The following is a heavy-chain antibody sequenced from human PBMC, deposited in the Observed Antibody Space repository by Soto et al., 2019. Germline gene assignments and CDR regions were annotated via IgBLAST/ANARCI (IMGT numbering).Heavy chain of an antibody. J-gene: IGHJ4*02. V-gene: IGHV4-31*03. CDR2: IYYSGST. D-gene: IGHD1-7*01. Sequence: QVQLQESGPGLVKPSQTLSLTCTVSGGSISSGGYYWSWIRQHPGKGLEWIGYIYYSGSTYYNPSLKSRVTISGYTSNSQFSLKLSSVTGADTAVYYCARNTRGYNSNYGIDYWGQGTLVTVSS. CDR3: ARNTRGYNSNYGIDY. CDR1: GGSISSGGYY.